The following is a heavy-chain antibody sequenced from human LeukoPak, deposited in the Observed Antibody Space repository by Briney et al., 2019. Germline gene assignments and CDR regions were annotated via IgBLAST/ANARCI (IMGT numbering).Heavy chain of an antibody. J-gene: IGHJ3*02. CDR1: GDPISSGYYY. CDR2: IYSRGNT. V-gene: IGHV4-61*02. CDR3: ARSNVATHAFDI. Sequence: SQTLSLTCTVSGDPISSGYYYWNWIRQPAGTGLEWIGRIYSRGNTDYNPSLKSRVTMSIDTSKNQFSLKVSSVTAADTAVYWCARSNVATHAFDIWGQGTLVNVPS. D-gene: IGHD2-15*01.